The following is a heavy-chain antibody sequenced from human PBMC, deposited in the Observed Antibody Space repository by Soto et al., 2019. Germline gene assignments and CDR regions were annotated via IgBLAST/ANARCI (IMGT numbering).Heavy chain of an antibody. CDR1: GFTFSSYA. CDR3: ARDRGSFYDYYCGMDG. CDR2: ISYDGSNK. V-gene: IGHV3-30-3*01. J-gene: IGHJ6*02. Sequence: GGSLRLSCAASGFTFSSYAMHWVRQAPGKGLEWVAVISYDGSNKYYADSVKGRFTISRDNSKNTLYLQMNSLRAEDTAVYFCARDRGSFYDYYCGMDGWGQGTTVTVSS. D-gene: IGHD1-26*01.